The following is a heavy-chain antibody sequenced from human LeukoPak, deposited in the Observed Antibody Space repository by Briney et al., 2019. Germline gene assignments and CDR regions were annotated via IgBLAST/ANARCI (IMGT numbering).Heavy chain of an antibody. V-gene: IGHV4-34*01. CDR1: GGSLSGYY. CDR2: INHSGST. D-gene: IGHD6-13*01. CDR3: ARGSPGIAAAGSLDY. J-gene: IGHJ4*02. Sequence: SETLSLTCAVYGGSLSGYYWSWIRQPPGKGLEWIGEINHSGSTNYNPSLKSRVTISVDTSKNQFSLKLSSVTAADTAVYYCARGSPGIAAAGSLDYWGQGTLVTVSS.